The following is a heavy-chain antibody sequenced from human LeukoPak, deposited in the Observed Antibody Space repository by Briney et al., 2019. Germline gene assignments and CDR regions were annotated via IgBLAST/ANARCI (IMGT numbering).Heavy chain of an antibody. CDR3: ARGGVAAKYYFDY. J-gene: IGHJ4*02. CDR1: GGSICPLY. CDR2: IYYSGTT. Sequence: PSETLSLTCTVSGGSICPLYWGWIRQPPGKGLEFIGYIYYSGTTNYNPSLRSRVTLSVDTSKNQFSLKLSPVTAADTAVYYCARGGVAAKYYFDYWGPGTLVTVSS. V-gene: IGHV4-59*11. D-gene: IGHD3-10*01.